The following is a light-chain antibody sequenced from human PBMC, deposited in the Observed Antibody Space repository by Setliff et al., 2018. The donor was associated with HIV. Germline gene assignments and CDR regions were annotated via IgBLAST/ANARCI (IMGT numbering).Light chain of an antibody. CDR3: SSYATGDTWI. Sequence: QSVLTQPASVSGSPGQSITISCTGSSTDVGRYIFVSWYQQHPGKAPRLMIFDVSNRPSGVSNRFSGSKSGSTASLTISGLQPEDEADYYCSSYATGDTWIFGGGTK. V-gene: IGLV2-14*03. J-gene: IGLJ2*01. CDR1: STDVGRYIF. CDR2: DVS.